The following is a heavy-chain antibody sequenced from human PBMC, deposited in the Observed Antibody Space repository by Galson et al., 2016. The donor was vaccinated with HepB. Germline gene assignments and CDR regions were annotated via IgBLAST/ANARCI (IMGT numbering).Heavy chain of an antibody. V-gene: IGHV3-48*03. D-gene: IGHD3-22*01. Sequence: SLRLSCAGSGLSFNFYAMHWVRQAPQKGLEWLSYINSDGDSIYYADSVRGRFTVSRDNAKNSLYLQLNGLRDEDTAVYYCARDDYDNNVYPLWGQGTLVTVSS. CDR3: ARDDYDNNVYPL. CDR2: INSDGDSI. CDR1: GLSFNFYA. J-gene: IGHJ4*02.